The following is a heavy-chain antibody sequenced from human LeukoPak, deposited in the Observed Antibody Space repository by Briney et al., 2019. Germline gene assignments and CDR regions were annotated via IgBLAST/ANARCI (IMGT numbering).Heavy chain of an antibody. D-gene: IGHD6-19*01. Sequence: GGSLRLSCAASGFTFSSYAMSWVRQAPGKGLEWVSAISGSGGSTYYADSVKDRFTISRDNSKNTLYLQMNSLRAEDTAVYYCAKDGSQWLVPTNYWGQGTLVTVSS. CDR3: AKDGSQWLVPTNY. CDR2: ISGSGGST. CDR1: GFTFSSYA. V-gene: IGHV3-23*01. J-gene: IGHJ4*02.